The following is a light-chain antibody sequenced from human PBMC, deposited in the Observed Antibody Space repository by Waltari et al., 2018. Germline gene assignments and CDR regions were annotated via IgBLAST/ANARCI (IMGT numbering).Light chain of an antibody. J-gene: IGKJ1*01. V-gene: IGKV3-20*01. Sequence: EIVLTQSPGTLSLSPGERATRSCRATQSVNSNYLAWYQQKPGQAPRLLIYGASSRATGIPDRFSGSGSETDFTLTISRLEPEDSAVYYCQQYGSSPRTFGQGTKVESK. CDR1: QSVNSNY. CDR3: QQYGSSPRT. CDR2: GAS.